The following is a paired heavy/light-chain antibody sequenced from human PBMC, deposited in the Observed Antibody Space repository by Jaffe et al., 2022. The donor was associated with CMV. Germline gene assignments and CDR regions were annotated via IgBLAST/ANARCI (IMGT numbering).Light chain of an antibody. V-gene: IGKV1-39*01. J-gene: IGKJ4*01. CDR2: AAS. Sequence: DIQMTQSPSSLSASVGDRVTITCRASQSISSYLNWYQQKPGKAPKLLIYAASSLQSGVPSRFSGSGSGTDFTLTISSLQPEDFATYYCQQSYSTPPGTFGGGTKVEIK. CDR1: QSISSY. CDR3: QQSYSTPPGT.
Heavy chain of an antibody. V-gene: IGHV4-59*08. D-gene: IGHD3-22*01. CDR3: ARHRYYDSSGFYYYYYMDV. CDR2: IYYSGST. Sequence: QVQLQESGPGLVKPSETLSLTCTVSGGSISSYYWSWIRQPPGKGLEWIGYIYYSGSTNYNPSLKSRVTISVDTSKNQFSLKLSSVTAADTAVYYCARHRYYDSSGFYYYYYMDVWGKGTTVTVSS. J-gene: IGHJ6*03. CDR1: GGSISSYY.